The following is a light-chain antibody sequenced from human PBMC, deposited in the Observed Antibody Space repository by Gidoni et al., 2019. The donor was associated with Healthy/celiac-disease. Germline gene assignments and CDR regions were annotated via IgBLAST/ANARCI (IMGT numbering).Light chain of an antibody. V-gene: IGLV2-14*03. CDR3: SSYTSSSTWV. CDR1: SSDVGGYNY. J-gene: IGLJ3*02. Sequence: QSALTLPASVSGSPGQSITISCTGTSSDVGGYNYVSWYKQHPGKAPKLMIYDVSNRPAGVSNRFSGSKSGNTASLTISGLQAEDEADYYCSSYTSSSTWVFGGGTKLTVL. CDR2: DVS.